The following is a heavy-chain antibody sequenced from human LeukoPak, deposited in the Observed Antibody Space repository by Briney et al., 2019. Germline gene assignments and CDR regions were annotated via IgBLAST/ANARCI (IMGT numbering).Heavy chain of an antibody. V-gene: IGHV3-7*01. CDR2: IKQDGTET. CDR1: GFTFSNYW. CDR3: ARDSPKEQKSPY. D-gene: IGHD1-26*01. J-gene: IGHJ4*02. Sequence: GGSLRLSCAASGFTFSNYWMTWVRQAPGKGLEWVANIKQDGTETWYVDSVKGRFTISRDNAKNSLYLQMNSLRAEDTAVYYCARDSPKEQKSPYWGQGTLVTVSS.